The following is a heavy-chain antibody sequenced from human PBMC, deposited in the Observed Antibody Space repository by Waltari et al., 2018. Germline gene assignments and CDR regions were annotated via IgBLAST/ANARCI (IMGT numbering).Heavy chain of an antibody. CDR2: FDPEDGET. D-gene: IGHD3-16*01. J-gene: IGHJ4*02. Sequence: QVQLVQSGAEVKKPGASVKVSCKVSGYTFTELSMHWVRPAPGKGLEGMGGFDPEDGETIYAQKFQGRVTMTEDTSTDTAYMDLSSLRSEDTAVYYCATETPPDVDTFEVYVYWGQGTLVTVSS. CDR1: GYTFTELS. V-gene: IGHV1-24*01. CDR3: ATETPPDVDTFEVYVY.